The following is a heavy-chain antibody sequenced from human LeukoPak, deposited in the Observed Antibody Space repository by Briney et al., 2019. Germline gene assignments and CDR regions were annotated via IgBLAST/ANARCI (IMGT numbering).Heavy chain of an antibody. CDR3: AKMGIAAAGRDEYFQH. V-gene: IGHV3-23*01. CDR1: GFTFSSYA. J-gene: IGHJ1*01. D-gene: IGHD6-13*01. CDR2: ISGSGGST. Sequence: GGSLRLSCAASGFTFSSYAMSWVRQAPGKGLEWVSAISGSGGSTYYADSVKGRFTISRDNSKNTLYLQMNSLRAEDTAVYYCAKMGIAAAGRDEYFQHWGQGTLFTVSS.